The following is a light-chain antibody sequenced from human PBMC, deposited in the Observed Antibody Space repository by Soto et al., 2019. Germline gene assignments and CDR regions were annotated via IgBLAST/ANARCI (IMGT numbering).Light chain of an antibody. CDR3: SSYTSSSTLYV. V-gene: IGLV2-14*01. Sequence: QSALTQPASVSGVPGQSITISCTGTSRDVGGYNYVSWYQQHPGKAPKLMIYDVSNRPSGVSNRFSGSKSGNTASLTISGLQAEDEADYYCSSYTSSSTLYVFGTGTKVTVL. J-gene: IGLJ1*01. CDR1: SRDVGGYNY. CDR2: DVS.